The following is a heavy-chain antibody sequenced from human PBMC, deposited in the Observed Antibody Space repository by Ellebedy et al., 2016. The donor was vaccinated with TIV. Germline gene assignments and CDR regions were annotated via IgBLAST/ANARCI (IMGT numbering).Heavy chain of an antibody. V-gene: IGHV1-69*05. D-gene: IGHD3-3*01. CDR2: IIPLFGTA. Sequence: SVKVSXXASGDTFSRYAISWVRQAPGQGLEWMGGIIPLFGTANYAQKLQGRVTITRDYMELSGLMSEDTAVYYCATREWQDPMDVWGQGTTVTVSS. J-gene: IGHJ6*02. CDR1: GDTFSRYA. CDR3: ATREWQDPMDV.